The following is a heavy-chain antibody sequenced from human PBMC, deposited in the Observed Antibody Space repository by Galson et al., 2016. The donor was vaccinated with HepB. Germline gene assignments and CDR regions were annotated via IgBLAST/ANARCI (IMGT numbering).Heavy chain of an antibody. D-gene: IGHD1-14*01. CDR1: GLSLTSGVVG. V-gene: IGHV2-5*02. J-gene: IGHJ4*02. Sequence: PALVKPTQTLTLTCNFSGLSLTSGVVGVGWLRQPPGKALEWLALIYGDDDKTFSPSLRSRVTITKDTSKNQVVLRLTNVDPLGTATYFCAHRQRGTTFDYWGQGILVAVSS. CDR2: IYGDDDK. CDR3: AHRQRGTTFDY.